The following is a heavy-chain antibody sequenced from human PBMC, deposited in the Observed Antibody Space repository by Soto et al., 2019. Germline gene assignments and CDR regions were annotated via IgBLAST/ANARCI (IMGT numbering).Heavy chain of an antibody. CDR2: IYWDDDK. D-gene: IGHD6-6*01. CDR1: GLSLTSNDVG. Sequence: SGPTLVNPTQPLTLTCTFSGLSLTSNDVGVGWIRQPPGKALEWLALIYWDDDKRYSPSLKSRLTITKDTSKNQVVLRMTNMDPVDTATYYCAHSRYSRSSFDYWGQGTLVTVSS. V-gene: IGHV2-5*02. J-gene: IGHJ4*02. CDR3: AHSRYSRSSFDY.